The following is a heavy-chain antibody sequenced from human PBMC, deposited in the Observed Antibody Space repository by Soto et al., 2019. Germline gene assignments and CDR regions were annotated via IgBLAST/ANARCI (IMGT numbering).Heavy chain of an antibody. V-gene: IGHV3-7*03. CDR3: VRGPYYGYGDYFFAY. D-gene: IGHD4-17*01. J-gene: IGHJ4*02. CDR2: IKQDGSEK. CDR1: GFAFSTCW. Sequence: GGSLRLSCATSGFAFSTCWMSWVRQTPGKGLEWVANIKQDGSEKYYVDSVKGRFTVSRDNTMNSLYLQMNSLRAEDTALYYCVRGPYYGYGDYFFAYSAQGTFVTV.